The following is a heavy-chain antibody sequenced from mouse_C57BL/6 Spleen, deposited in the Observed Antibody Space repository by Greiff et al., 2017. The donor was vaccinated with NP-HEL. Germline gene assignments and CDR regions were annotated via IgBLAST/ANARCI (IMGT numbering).Heavy chain of an antibody. V-gene: IGHV1-61*01. CDR2: IYPSDSET. CDR3: ARDGSQSFDY. D-gene: IGHD1-1*01. Sequence: QVQLQQPGAELVRPGSSVKLSCKASGYTFTSYWMDWVKQRPGQGLEWIGNIYPSDSETHYNQKFKDKATLTVDKSSSTAYMQLSSLTSEDSAVYYCARDGSQSFDYWGQGTTLTVSS. CDR1: GYTFTSYW. J-gene: IGHJ2*01.